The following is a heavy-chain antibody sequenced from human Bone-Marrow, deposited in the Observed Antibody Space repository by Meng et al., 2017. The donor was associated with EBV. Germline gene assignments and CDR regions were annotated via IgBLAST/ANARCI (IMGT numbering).Heavy chain of an antibody. Sequence: QVHVVQSGAGVKKPGSLVKVSCKASGGTFSSYAISWVRQAPGQGLEWMGGIIPIFGTANYAQKFQGRVTITADESTSTAYMELSSLRSEDTAVYYCASATNTAMVPTLTYWGQGTLVTVSS. J-gene: IGHJ4*02. CDR1: GGTFSSYA. D-gene: IGHD5-18*01. V-gene: IGHV1-69*01. CDR3: ASATNTAMVPTLTY. CDR2: IIPIFGTA.